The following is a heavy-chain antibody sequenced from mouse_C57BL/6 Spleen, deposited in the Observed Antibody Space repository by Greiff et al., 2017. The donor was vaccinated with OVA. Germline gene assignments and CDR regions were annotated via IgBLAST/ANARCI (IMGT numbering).Heavy chain of an antibody. CDR1: GYTFTDYN. CDR3: ARSRSGAGFAY. V-gene: IGHV1-18*01. J-gene: IGHJ3*01. Sequence: EVQLQQSGPELVKPGASVKIPCKASGYTFTDYNMDWVKQSHGKSLEWIGDINPNNGGTIYNQKFKGKATLTVDKSSSTAYMELRSLTSEDTAVYYCARSRSGAGFAYWGQGTLVTVSA. CDR2: INPNNGGT. D-gene: IGHD3-2*02.